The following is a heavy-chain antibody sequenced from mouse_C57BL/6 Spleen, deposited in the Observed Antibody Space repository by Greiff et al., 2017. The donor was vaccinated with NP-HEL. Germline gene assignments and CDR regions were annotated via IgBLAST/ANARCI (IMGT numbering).Heavy chain of an antibody. J-gene: IGHJ4*01. CDR1: GYSFTGYF. CDR2: INPYNGDT. V-gene: IGHV1-20*01. D-gene: IGHD2-1*01. CDR3: ARHLLLYAMDY. Sequence: EVQLKESGPELVKPGDSVKISCKASGYSFTGYFMNWVMQSHGKSLEWIGRINPYNGDTFYNQKFKGKATLTVDKSSSTAHMELRSLTSEDSAVYYCARHLLLYAMDYWGQGTSVTVSS.